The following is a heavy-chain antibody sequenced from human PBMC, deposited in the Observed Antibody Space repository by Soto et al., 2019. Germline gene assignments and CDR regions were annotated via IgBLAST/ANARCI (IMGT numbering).Heavy chain of an antibody. CDR1: GCSISSSSYY. V-gene: IGHV4-39*01. CDR3: ASANFYFYYGMDV. D-gene: IGHD2-15*01. CDR2: IYYSGGT. J-gene: IGHJ6*02. Sequence: XEALSLTCTVSGCSISSSSYYWGWIRQPPGKGLGWIGSIYYSGGTYYNPSLRSRVIISVDTSKNEFSLKLTSVTAADTAGYYCASANFYFYYGMDVWGQGTTVTVSS.